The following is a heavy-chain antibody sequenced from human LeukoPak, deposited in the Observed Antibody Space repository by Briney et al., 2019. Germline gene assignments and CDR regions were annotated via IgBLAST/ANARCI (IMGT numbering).Heavy chain of an antibody. CDR2: ISGSGGST. CDR1: GFGYIFSTYS. V-gene: IGHV3-23*01. D-gene: IGHD2-2*01. Sequence: GGSLRLSCAGSGFGYIFSTYSMTWVRQAPGKGLKWVSAISGSGGSTYYADSVKGRFTISRDNSKNTLYLQMNSLRAEDTAVYYCAKDRYCSSTSCPAAFDYWGQGTLVTVSS. CDR3: AKDRYCSSTSCPAAFDY. J-gene: IGHJ4*02.